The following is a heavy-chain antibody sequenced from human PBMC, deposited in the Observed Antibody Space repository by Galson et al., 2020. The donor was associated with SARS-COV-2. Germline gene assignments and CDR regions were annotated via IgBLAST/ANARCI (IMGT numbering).Heavy chain of an antibody. Sequence: SGPTLVKPTQTLTLTCTFSGFSLRTNGMRVGWIRQPPGKALEWLARIDWDDDKFYSTSLKTRLTISKDTSKNQVVLTMTNMDPVDTATYYCARIYCFGDCWPYYFDDWGQGTLVTVSS. CDR2: IDWDDDK. J-gene: IGHJ4*02. CDR1: GFSLRTNGMR. CDR3: ARIYCFGDCWPYYFDD. D-gene: IGHD2-21*02. V-gene: IGHV2-70*04.